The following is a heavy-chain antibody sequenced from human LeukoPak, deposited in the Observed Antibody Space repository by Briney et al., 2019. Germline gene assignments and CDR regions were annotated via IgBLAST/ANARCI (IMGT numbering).Heavy chain of an antibody. D-gene: IGHD3-22*01. Sequence: GGSLRLSCAASGFTFSSYSMNWVRQAPGKGLEWVSSISSSSSYKYYADSVKGRFTISRDNAKNSLYLQMNSLRAEDTAVYYCARAYDYYDSSGCSYWGQGTLVTVSS. CDR1: GFTFSSYS. CDR3: ARAYDYYDSSGCSY. CDR2: ISSSSSYK. J-gene: IGHJ4*02. V-gene: IGHV3-21*04.